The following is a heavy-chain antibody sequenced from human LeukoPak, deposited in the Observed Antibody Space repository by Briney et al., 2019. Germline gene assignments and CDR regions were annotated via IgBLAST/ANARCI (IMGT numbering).Heavy chain of an antibody. V-gene: IGHV1-8*03. CDR3: ARVTGEWELLYPD. Sequence: ASVKVSCKASGYTFTSYDINWVRQATGQGLEWMGWMNPNSGNTGYAQKFQGRVTITRNTSISTAYMELSSLRSEDTAVYCCARVTGEWELLYPDWGQGTLVTVSS. CDR2: MNPNSGNT. D-gene: IGHD1-26*01. CDR1: GYTFTSYD. J-gene: IGHJ4*02.